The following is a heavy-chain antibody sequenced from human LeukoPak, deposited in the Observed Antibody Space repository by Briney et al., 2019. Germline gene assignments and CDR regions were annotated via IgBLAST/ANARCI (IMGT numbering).Heavy chain of an antibody. V-gene: IGHV4-39*01. Sequence: SETLSLTCTVSGGSIITNDYYWGWIRQPPGKGLEWIGSISHSGSAYYNPSLKSQVTISVDTSENQLSLKVNSVTAADTAMYFCVRLGGMATNPWGRGTLVTVSS. CDR2: ISHSGSA. CDR3: VRLGGMATNP. D-gene: IGHD5-24*01. CDR1: GGSIITNDYY. J-gene: IGHJ5*02.